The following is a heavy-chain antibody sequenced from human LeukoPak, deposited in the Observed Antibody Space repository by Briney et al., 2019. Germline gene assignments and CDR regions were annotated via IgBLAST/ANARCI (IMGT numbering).Heavy chain of an antibody. CDR2: ISSSSSYI. J-gene: IGHJ4*02. Sequence: GRSLRLSCAASGFTFSSYSMNWVRQAPGKGLEWVSSISSSSSYIYYADSVKGRFTISRDNAKNSLYLQMNSLRAEDTAMYYCARVWEGIGGYCSGGSCYSIDYWGQGTLVTVSS. V-gene: IGHV3-21*01. D-gene: IGHD2-15*01. CDR3: ARVWEGIGGYCSGGSCYSIDY. CDR1: GFTFSSYS.